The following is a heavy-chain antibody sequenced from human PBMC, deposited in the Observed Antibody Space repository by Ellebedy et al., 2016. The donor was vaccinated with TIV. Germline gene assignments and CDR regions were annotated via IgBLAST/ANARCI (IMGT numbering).Heavy chain of an antibody. V-gene: IGHV4-61*01. CDR2: FHKNGAT. CDR3: GRMVDKYADGKFGRWCDP. CDR1: GGSFDSPYHY. D-gene: IGHD1-26*01. Sequence: MPSETLSLTCTVSGGSFDSPYHYWTLILQAPGKGREWVACFHKNGATKYTPSLQSRVTMPVDTSANEFSLCLRSVTAADTAVYYCGRMVDKYADGKFGRWCDPWGQGILVTVAS. J-gene: IGHJ5*02.